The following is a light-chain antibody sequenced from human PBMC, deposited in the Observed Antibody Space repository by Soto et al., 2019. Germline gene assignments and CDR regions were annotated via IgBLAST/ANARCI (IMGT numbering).Light chain of an antibody. CDR3: QQYDPSPPT. V-gene: IGKV3-20*01. J-gene: IGKJ2*01. CDR2: GAS. Sequence: EIVLTQSPGTLSLSPGERATLSCRASQSVSSTYLAWYQQKPGQAPRLLIYGASSRATGIPDRFSGSGSGTDFTLAISRLEPEDCAVYYCQQYDPSPPTFGQGTKVQIK. CDR1: QSVSSTY.